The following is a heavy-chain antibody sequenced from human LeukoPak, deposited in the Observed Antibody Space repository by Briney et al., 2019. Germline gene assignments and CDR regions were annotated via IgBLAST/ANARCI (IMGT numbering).Heavy chain of an antibody. J-gene: IGHJ5*02. CDR2: INEDGSHK. CDR3: ARDWGWAFDP. D-gene: IGHD3-16*01. Sequence: GGSLGLSCAASGFTFSSRWMSWVRQAPGKGLEWVAHINEDGSHKDYVDSLKGRFTISRDNAKDSLFLQMNSLRAEDTAVYYCARDWGWAFDPWGQGTLVTVSS. V-gene: IGHV3-7*01. CDR1: GFTFSSRW.